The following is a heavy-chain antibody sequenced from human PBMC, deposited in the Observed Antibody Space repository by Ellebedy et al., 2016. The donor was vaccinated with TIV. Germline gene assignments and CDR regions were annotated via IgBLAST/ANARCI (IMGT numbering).Heavy chain of an antibody. D-gene: IGHD1-14*01. V-gene: IGHV4-39*01. CDR2: ISNRDRA. J-gene: IGHJ6*03. CDR3: ATFNQYYTYLGV. CDR1: GDSISSSSDY. Sequence: SDTLSLTXTVSGDSISSSSDYWVWIRQPPGKGLEWIWTISNRDRADYNPSLTSRVFILVDASKNQFFLKLTSVTAADTAVYYCATFNQYYTYLGVWGKGTTVTVSS.